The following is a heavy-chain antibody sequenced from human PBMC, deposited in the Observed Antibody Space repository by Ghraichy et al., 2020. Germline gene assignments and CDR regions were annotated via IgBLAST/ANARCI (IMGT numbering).Heavy chain of an antibody. J-gene: IGHJ4*02. CDR1: EFTVSNNY. V-gene: IGHV3-53*01. CDR2: IYSVGTT. CDR3: TTGKPIGSRGVEY. Sequence: GGSLRLSCEVSEFTVSNNYMSWVRQAPGEGLEWVSVIYSVGTTYYADSVKGRFTISRDNSKNTVYLQMNSLRAEDTAVYYCTTGKPIGSRGVEYWGQGTLVTVSS. D-gene: IGHD1-14*01.